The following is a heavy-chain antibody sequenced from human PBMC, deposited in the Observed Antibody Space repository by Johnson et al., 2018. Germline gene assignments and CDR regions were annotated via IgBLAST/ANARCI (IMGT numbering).Heavy chain of an antibody. CDR1: GFTFSSYA. CDR2: ISYAGSNK. J-gene: IGHJ3*02. D-gene: IGHD6-19*01. Sequence: QVQLVQSGGGVVQXGRSLRLXCAASGFTFSSYAMPWVRQAPGKGLEWVAVISYAGSNKYYAESVEGRFPTPRDNSKNTLYLQMNSRRAEEKAVYSCARLGSCSSGWYMYAFDIWCQGTMVTVSS. CDR3: ARLGSCSSGWYMYAFDI. V-gene: IGHV3-30-3*01.